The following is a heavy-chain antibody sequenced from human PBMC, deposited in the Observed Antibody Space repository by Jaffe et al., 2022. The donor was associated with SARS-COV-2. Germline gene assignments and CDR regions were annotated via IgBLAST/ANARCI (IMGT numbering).Heavy chain of an antibody. V-gene: IGHV4-4*07. J-gene: IGHJ5*02. D-gene: IGHD3-3*01. Sequence: QVQLQESGPGLVKPSETLSLTCTVSGGSISSYYWSWIRQPAGKGLEWIGRIYTSGSTNYNPSLKSRVTMSVDTSKNQFSLKLSSVTAADTAVYYCARENFWSGYLRVRNWFDPWGQGTLVTVSS. CDR2: IYTSGST. CDR1: GGSISSYY. CDR3: ARENFWSGYLRVRNWFDP.